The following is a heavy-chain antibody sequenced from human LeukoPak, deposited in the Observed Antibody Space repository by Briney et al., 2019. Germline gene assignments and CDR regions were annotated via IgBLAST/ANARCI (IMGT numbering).Heavy chain of an antibody. CDR2: ISWNSGSM. CDR1: GFTFDDYA. D-gene: IGHD4-17*01. CDR3: AKDGVRTVTIYYYYYMDV. Sequence: GRSLRLSCAASGFTFDDYAMHWVRQAPGKGLEWVSGISWNSGSMDYADSVKGRFTISRDNAKNSLYLQMNSLRAEDTAVYYCAKDGVRTVTIYYYYYMDVWGKGTTVTVSS. J-gene: IGHJ6*03. V-gene: IGHV3-9*01.